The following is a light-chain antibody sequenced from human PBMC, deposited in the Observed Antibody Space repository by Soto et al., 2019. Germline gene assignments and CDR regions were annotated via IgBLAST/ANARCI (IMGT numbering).Light chain of an antibody. J-gene: IGLJ2*01. CDR1: SGHSSYA. V-gene: IGLV4-69*01. CDR2: LNSDGSH. CDR3: QTWGTGNVV. Sequence: QTEVTQSPSASASLGASVKLTCTLSSGHSSYAIAWHQQQPEKGPRYLMKLNSDGSHSKGDGIPDRFSGSSSGAERYLTISSLQSEDEADYYCQTWGTGNVVFGGGTKLTVL.